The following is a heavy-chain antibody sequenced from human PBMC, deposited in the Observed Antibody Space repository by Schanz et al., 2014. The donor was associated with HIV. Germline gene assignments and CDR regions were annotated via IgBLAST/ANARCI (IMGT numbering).Heavy chain of an antibody. CDR2: MNPNRGNA. V-gene: IGHV1-8*02. CDR3: ARRRGWGSYRYFPYGLDV. J-gene: IGHJ6*02. Sequence: QVQLVQSGPEVRKPGASVKVSCKASGYTFIDYYIHWVRQAPGQGLEWMGWMNPNRGNAGFAQKFQGRVTLTRDTSITTAYMELTSLRPEDTAVYYCARRRGWGSYRYFPYGLDVWGQGTTVTVSS. D-gene: IGHD3-16*02. CDR1: GYTFIDYY.